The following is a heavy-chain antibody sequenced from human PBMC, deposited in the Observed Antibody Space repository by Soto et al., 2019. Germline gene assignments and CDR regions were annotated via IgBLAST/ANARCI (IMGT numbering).Heavy chain of an antibody. D-gene: IGHD2-15*01. V-gene: IGHV3-23*01. J-gene: IGHJ4*02. CDR2: ISGGSSST. CDR3: AKGSGGFRPYYYDY. CDR1: GFTFNDYA. Sequence: GGSLRLSCAASGFTFNDYAMSWVRQAPGKGLEWFSAISGGSSSTYYAESVKGRFTISRDNSKNTLYLQMNSLRAEDTAVYYCAKGSGGFRPYYYDYWGQGNLVTVSS.